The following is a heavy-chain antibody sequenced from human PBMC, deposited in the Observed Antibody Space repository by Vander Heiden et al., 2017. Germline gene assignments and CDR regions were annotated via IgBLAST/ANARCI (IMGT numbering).Heavy chain of an antibody. CDR2: ISSSGSRV. CDR1: GFSFSGYS. J-gene: IGHJ3*02. Sequence: EVQLVESGGGLVQPGGSLRLSCEGSGFSFSGYSMNWVRQAPGKGLEWISYISSSGSRVNYADSVKGRFTISRDNAKNSLYLQMNSLRDDDTAVYYCASRYCSGGSCYRLDDFDIWGQVTMVTVS. CDR3: ASRYCSGGSCYRLDDFDI. V-gene: IGHV3-48*02. D-gene: IGHD2-15*01.